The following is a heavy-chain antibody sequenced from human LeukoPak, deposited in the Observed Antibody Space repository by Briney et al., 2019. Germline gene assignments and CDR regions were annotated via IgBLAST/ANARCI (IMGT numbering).Heavy chain of an antibody. V-gene: IGHV3-48*01. D-gene: IGHD6-19*01. J-gene: IGHJ6*02. CDR2: ISSSSSTI. CDR3: AGDGYSSGWYPDSGYYYGMDV. CDR1: GFTFSSYS. Sequence: SGGSLRLSCAASGFTFSSYSMNWVRQAPGKGLEWVSYISSSSSTIYYADSVKGRFTISRDNAKNSLYLQMNSLRAEDTAVYYCAGDGYSSGWYPDSGYYYGMDVWGQGTTVTVSS.